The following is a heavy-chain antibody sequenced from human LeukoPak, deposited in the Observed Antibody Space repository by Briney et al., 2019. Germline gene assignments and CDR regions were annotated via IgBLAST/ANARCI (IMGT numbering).Heavy chain of an antibody. D-gene: IGHD5-18*01. Sequence: ASVKVSCKASGGTFSSYAISWVRQAPGQGLEWMGGIIPIFGTANYAQKFQGGVTITADESTSTAYMELSSLRSEDTAVYYCAREAPNSYGFYYFDYWGQGTLVTVSS. CDR2: IIPIFGTA. J-gene: IGHJ4*02. CDR1: GGTFSSYA. CDR3: AREAPNSYGFYYFDY. V-gene: IGHV1-69*13.